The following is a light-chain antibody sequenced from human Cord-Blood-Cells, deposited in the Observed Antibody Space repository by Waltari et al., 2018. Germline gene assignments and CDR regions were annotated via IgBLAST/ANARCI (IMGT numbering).Light chain of an antibody. V-gene: IGKV1-33*01. Sequence: DIPLTPSPSSLSASVGARVTFTCQASQDISNYLNWYQQKPGKAPKPLIYDASNLETGVPSRFSGSGSGTDFTFTISSLQPEDIATYYCQQYDNLPLTFGGGTKVEIK. J-gene: IGKJ4*01. CDR1: QDISNY. CDR2: DAS. CDR3: QQYDNLPLT.